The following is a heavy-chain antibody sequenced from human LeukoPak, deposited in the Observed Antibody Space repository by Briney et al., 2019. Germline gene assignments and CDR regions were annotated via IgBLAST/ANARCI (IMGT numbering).Heavy chain of an antibody. CDR1: GYTFTSYD. CDR3: ARAPEDCSGGSCYSF. Sequence: GASVKGSCKASGYTFTSYDINWVRQATGQGLEWMGWMNPNSGNTGYAQKFQGRVTMTRNTSISTAYMELSSLRSEDTAVYYCARAPEDCSGGSCYSFWGQGTLVTVSS. D-gene: IGHD2-15*01. J-gene: IGHJ4*02. V-gene: IGHV1-8*01. CDR2: MNPNSGNT.